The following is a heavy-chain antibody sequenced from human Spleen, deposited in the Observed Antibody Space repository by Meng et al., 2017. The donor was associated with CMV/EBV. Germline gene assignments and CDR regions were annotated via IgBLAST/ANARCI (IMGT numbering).Heavy chain of an antibody. CDR3: VKSGCSTTGCHTNGFDI. Sequence: GGSLRLSCTSSGFTFDDYAMHWVRQAPGKGLEWVSGITWNSVSFGYADSVTGRFTISRDNAKNSLYLQMTRLRPEDTALYYCVKSGCSTTGCHTNGFDIWGQGTMVTVSS. D-gene: IGHD2/OR15-2a*01. V-gene: IGHV3-9*01. CDR2: ITWNSVSF. CDR1: GFTFDDYA. J-gene: IGHJ3*02.